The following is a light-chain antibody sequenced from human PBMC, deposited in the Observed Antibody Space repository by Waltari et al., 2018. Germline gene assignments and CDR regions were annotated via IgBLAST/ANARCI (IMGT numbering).Light chain of an antibody. V-gene: IGKV3-11*01. CDR3: QQRRNWPLT. Sequence: ELVFTQSSAILSFSPGERATLSCRASQSVGTYLAWYHQRPGQSPRLLIYDASYRATGIPARFSGSGSETDFTLTISSLQPEDFAVYYCQQRRNWPLTFGGGTRVQ. CDR1: QSVGTY. J-gene: IGKJ4*01. CDR2: DAS.